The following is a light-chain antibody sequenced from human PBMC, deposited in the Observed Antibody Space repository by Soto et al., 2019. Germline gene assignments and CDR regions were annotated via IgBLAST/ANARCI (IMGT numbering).Light chain of an antibody. CDR3: MQPFQAPRR. Sequence: DMVMTQSPLSLPVTPGEPASISCRSSQSLLQSNGYNYVHWYLQKPGQSPQLLIYLGFNRASGVPDRFSGSGSGTDFTLRHSRVEAEHVGAYDCMQPFQAPRRFAEGTKVDIK. V-gene: IGKV2-28*01. CDR1: QSLLQSNGYNY. J-gene: IGKJ1*01. CDR2: LGF.